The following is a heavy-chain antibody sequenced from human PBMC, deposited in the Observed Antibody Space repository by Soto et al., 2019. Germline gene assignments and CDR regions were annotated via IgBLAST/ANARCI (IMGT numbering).Heavy chain of an antibody. Sequence: QVQLQESGPGLVKPSETLSLTCAVSNGSINTSFWWSWVRQSPGKALEWIGEIYHHGSTNYNPSLKSRVTVSIDKSKNHFSLKLYSVTTADTAIYYCARRFSVTTMRGFFDSWGQGSLVTVSS. CDR3: ARRFSVTTMRGFFDS. V-gene: IGHV4-4*02. CDR2: IYHHGST. CDR1: NGSINTSFW. D-gene: IGHD4-17*01. J-gene: IGHJ4*02.